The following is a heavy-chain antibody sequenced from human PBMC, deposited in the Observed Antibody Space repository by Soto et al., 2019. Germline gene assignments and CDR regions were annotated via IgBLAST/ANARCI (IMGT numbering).Heavy chain of an antibody. CDR2: IYYSGST. D-gene: IGHD3-16*01. CDR3: ARSMTTFPPGDAFDI. J-gene: IGHJ3*02. V-gene: IGHV4-39*01. CDR1: GGSISSSSYY. Sequence: SETLSLTCTVSGGSISSSSYYWGWIRQPPGKGLEWIGSIYYSGSTYYNPSLKSRVTISVDTSKNQFSLKLSSVTAADTAVYYCARSMTTFPPGDAFDIWGQGTMVTVSS.